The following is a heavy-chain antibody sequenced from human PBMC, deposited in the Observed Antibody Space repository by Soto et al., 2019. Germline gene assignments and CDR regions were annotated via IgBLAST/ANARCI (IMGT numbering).Heavy chain of an antibody. D-gene: IGHD6-6*01. CDR3: ERLSSSFAFDY. J-gene: IGHJ4*02. CDR1: GFTFSSYE. V-gene: IGHV3-48*03. CDR2: ISSSGSTI. Sequence: PGGSLRLSCAASGFTFSSYEMNWVRQAPGKGLEWVSYISSSGSTIYYADSVKGRFTISRDNAKNSLYLQMNSLRAEDTAVYYCERLSSSFAFDYWGQGTLVTVSS.